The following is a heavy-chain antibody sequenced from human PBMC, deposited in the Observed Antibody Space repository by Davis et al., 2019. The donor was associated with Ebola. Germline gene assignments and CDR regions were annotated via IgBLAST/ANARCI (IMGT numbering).Heavy chain of an antibody. CDR1: GGFVSSGGYS. CDR3: KGDTYYYYDMDV. V-gene: IGHV4-30-2*03. J-gene: IGHJ6*02. CDR2: YYYTGTT. Sequence: LRLSCAVSGGFVSSGGYSWSWIRQPPGKGLEWIGYYYYTGTTYYNPSLKSRVTISVDTSKNQFSLKLSSVTAADTAVYYCKGDTYYYYDMDVWGQGTTVTVSS. D-gene: IGHD2-21*01.